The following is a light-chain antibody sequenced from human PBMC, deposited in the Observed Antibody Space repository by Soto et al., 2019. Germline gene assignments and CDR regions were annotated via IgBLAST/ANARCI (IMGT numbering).Light chain of an antibody. Sequence: DIVMTQSPDSLAVSLGEWTTINCKSSQSVLYSSDNKNYLAWYQQKPGQPPKLLIYWASTRESGVPDRFRGSGSGTAFTLTISYLQAEDVAVYYCQQYYSVPFTFGPGTKVDI. CDR2: WAS. V-gene: IGKV4-1*01. J-gene: IGKJ3*01. CDR3: QQYYSVPFT. CDR1: QSVLYSSDNKNY.